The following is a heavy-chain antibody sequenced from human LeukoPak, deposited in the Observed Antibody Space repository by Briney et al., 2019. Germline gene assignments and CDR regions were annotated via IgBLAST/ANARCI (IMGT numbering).Heavy chain of an antibody. J-gene: IGHJ4*02. CDR1: GFTFSSYT. V-gene: IGHV3-30*01. CDR3: ARVGRVWQPLGYFFDY. Sequence: PGRSLRLSCAASGFTFSSYTMHWVRQAPGKGLEWVALISHDGSNRYYSDSVKGRSTISRDNSESTLYLQMNSLRVEDTAVYYCARVGRVWQPLGYFFDYWGQGTLVTVSS. CDR2: ISHDGSNR. D-gene: IGHD5-12*01.